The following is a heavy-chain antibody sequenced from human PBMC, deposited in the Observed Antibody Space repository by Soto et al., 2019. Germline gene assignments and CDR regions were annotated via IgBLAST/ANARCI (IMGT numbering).Heavy chain of an antibody. CDR3: ARELNTESSAYYSFAF. J-gene: IGHJ4*02. CDR1: GYIFTAYG. V-gene: IGHV1-18*01. D-gene: IGHD3-22*01. CDR2: VSTNDDRT. Sequence: ASVKVSCKTSGYIFTAYGLAWLRQAPGQRPEWMGWVSTNDDRTNYAQKFQGRVTMTTDRSTTTTSMELRSLRPDDTAVYYCARELNTESSAYYSFAFWGQGTMVTVSS.